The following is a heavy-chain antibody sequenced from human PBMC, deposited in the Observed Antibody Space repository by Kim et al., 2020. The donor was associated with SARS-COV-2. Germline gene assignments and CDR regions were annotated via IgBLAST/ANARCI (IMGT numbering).Heavy chain of an antibody. J-gene: IGHJ6*02. D-gene: IGHD2-21*01. V-gene: IGHV4-34*01. Sequence: NPSLKGRVTISVDTSKNQFSLKLSSVTAADTAVYYCAGSKSRFIPNGMDVWGQGTTVTVSS. CDR3: AGSKSRFIPNGMDV.